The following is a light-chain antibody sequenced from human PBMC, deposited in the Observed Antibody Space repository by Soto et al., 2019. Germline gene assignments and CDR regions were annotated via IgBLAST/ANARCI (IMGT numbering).Light chain of an antibody. CDR3: QSHDSSLSAYV. Sequence: QAVLTQPPSVSSAPGQRVTISGTGSSSNIGAGYDVHWYQQLPGTAPKLLIYGNSNRPSGVPDRFSGSKSGTSASLAITGLQAEDEADFYCQSHDSSLSAYVFGTGTKVTVL. V-gene: IGLV1-40*01. CDR1: SSNIGAGYD. CDR2: GNS. J-gene: IGLJ1*01.